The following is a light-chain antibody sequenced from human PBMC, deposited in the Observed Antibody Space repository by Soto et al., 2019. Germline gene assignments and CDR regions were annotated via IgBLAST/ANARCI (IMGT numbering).Light chain of an antibody. CDR2: GAS. CDR3: XXXXXXPPYT. J-gene: IGKJ2*01. CDR1: QSVSSSY. Sequence: EIVLTQSPGTLSLSPGERXTLSXXASQSVSSSYLAWYQQKPGQAPRLLIYGASSRATGIPDRFSGSGSGTDFTLTISXLXPXXXXXXXXXXXXXXPPYTFGQGTKLEIK. V-gene: IGKV3-20*01.